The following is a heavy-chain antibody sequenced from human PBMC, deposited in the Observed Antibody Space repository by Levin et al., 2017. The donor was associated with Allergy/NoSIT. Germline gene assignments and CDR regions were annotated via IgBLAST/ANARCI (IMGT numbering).Heavy chain of an antibody. Sequence: ASVKVSCKASGGTFSSYAISWVRQAPGQGLEWMGGIIPIFGTANYAQKFQGRVTITADESTSTAYMELSSLRSEDTAVYYCARNRYTNGSSSLVYYYYYMDGWGKGTTVTVSS. J-gene: IGHJ6*03. CDR2: IIPIFGTA. D-gene: IGHD6-6*01. V-gene: IGHV1-69*13. CDR3: ARNRYTNGSSSLVYYYYYMDG. CDR1: GGTFSSYA.